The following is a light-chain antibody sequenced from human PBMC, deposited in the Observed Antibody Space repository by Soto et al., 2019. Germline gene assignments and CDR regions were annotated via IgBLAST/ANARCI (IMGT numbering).Light chain of an antibody. CDR3: QQYNNWPGT. CDR2: GAS. V-gene: IGKV3-15*01. Sequence: EIVMTQSPATLSVSPGERATLSCRASQSVSSNLAWYQQKPGQGPRLLIYGASTRATGIPARFSGSGSGTEFTLTISSLHSEDFAVYYCQQYNNWPGTFGQGTKVEIK. J-gene: IGKJ1*01. CDR1: QSVSSN.